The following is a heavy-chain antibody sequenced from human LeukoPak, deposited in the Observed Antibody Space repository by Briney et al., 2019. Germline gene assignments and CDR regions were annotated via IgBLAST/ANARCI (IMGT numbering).Heavy chain of an antibody. CDR3: ARDRAVAGFRFDY. V-gene: IGHV1-46*01. D-gene: IGHD6-19*01. CDR2: INPSGGIT. J-gene: IGHJ4*02. CDR1: GYTFTSYY. Sequence: GASVKVSCKASGYTFTSYYMHWVRQAPGQGLEWMGAINPSGGITSYAQKFQGRVTMTRDTSTSTVYMELSSLRSEDTAVYYCARDRAVAGFRFDYWGQGTLVTVSS.